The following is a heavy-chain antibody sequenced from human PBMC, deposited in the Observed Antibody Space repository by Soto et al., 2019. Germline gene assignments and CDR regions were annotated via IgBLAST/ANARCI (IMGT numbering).Heavy chain of an antibody. CDR1: RYSQAGNY. CDR3: ARGHYGLTWNCMDV. J-gene: IGHJ6*01. CDR2: INPIRGGT. Sequence: SCEDCRYSQAGNYRQWLRQDPGQGLEWMGWINPIRGGTNHAQKFLGRVTLTRDASISTAYMEVNSLKSDDTAVYFCARGHYGLTWNCMDVWGQGNMVSVSS. V-gene: IGHV1-2*02. D-gene: IGHD1-7*01.